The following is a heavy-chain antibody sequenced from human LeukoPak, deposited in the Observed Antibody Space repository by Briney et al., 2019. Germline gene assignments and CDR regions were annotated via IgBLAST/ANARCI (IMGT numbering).Heavy chain of an antibody. CDR2: IKQDGSEK. CDR3: ARSRIGDY. Sequence: PGGSLRLSRTVSGFTFSTYWMTWVRQAPGKGLEWVANIKQDGSEKYYVDSVKGRFTISRDNAKNSLYLQMNSLRAEDTAVYYCARSRIGDYWGQGTLVTVSS. D-gene: IGHD3-10*01. CDR1: GFTFSTYW. V-gene: IGHV3-7*01. J-gene: IGHJ4*02.